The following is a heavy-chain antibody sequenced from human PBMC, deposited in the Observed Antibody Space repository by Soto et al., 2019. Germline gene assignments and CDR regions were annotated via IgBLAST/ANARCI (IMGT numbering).Heavy chain of an antibody. CDR2: INPNSGGT. J-gene: IGHJ6*02. D-gene: IGHD3-22*01. Sequence: ASVKVSCKASGYTFTGYYMHWVRQAPGQGLEWMGWINPNSGGTNYAQKFQGRVTMTRDTSISTAYMELSRLRSDDTAVYYCARVRKFPLDYYDSSGPYYGMDVWGQGTTVTVSS. V-gene: IGHV1-2*02. CDR3: ARVRKFPLDYYDSSGPYYGMDV. CDR1: GYTFTGYY.